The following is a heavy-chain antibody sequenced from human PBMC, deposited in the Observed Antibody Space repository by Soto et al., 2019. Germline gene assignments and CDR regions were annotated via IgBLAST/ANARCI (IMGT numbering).Heavy chain of an antibody. V-gene: IGHV3-23*01. CDR2: ISGSGGTT. J-gene: IGHJ4*02. CDR3: AKGARSSGWY. CDR1: GFTFSSYA. Sequence: GGSLRLSCAASGFTFSSYAMSWVRQAPGKGLEWVSAISGSGGTTYYADSVQGRFTISRDNSKNTLYLQINSLRAEDTAVYYCAKGARSSGWYWGQGTLVTVSS. D-gene: IGHD6-19*01.